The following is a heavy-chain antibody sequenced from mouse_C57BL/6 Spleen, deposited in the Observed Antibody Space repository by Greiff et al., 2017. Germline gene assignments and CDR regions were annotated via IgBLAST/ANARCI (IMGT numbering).Heavy chain of an antibody. Sequence: VQLQQSGTVLARPGASVKMSCKTSGYTFTSYWMHWVKQRPGQGLEWIGAIYPGNSDTSYNQKFKGKAKLTAVTSASTAYMELSSLTNEDSAVYYCTRSTMVTTRYFDYWGQGTTLTVSS. V-gene: IGHV1-5*01. CDR1: GYTFTSYW. CDR2: IYPGNSDT. CDR3: TRSTMVTTRYFDY. J-gene: IGHJ2*01. D-gene: IGHD2-2*01.